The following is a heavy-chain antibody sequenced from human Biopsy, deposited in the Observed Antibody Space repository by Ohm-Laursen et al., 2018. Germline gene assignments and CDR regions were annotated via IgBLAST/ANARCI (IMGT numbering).Heavy chain of an antibody. V-gene: IGHV4-59*01. D-gene: IGHD5-18*01. CDR1: DGSINSYY. CDR2: IYYSGST. Sequence: PSETLSLTCTVSDGSINSYYWNWIRQPPGKRLEWIGNIYYSGSTNFNPSLKSRVTIPVDTSKNQFSLKLSSVTAADTAVYFCARGSSYGYDFDYWGQGTLVAVSS. J-gene: IGHJ4*02. CDR3: ARGSSYGYDFDY.